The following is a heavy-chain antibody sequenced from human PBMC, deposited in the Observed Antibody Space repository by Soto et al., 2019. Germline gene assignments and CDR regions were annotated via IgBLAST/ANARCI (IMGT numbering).Heavy chain of an antibody. CDR3: ARDSSIAPRTLDY. J-gene: IGHJ4*02. CDR2: IYPGDSDT. V-gene: IGHV5-51*01. D-gene: IGHD6-6*01. Sequence: GESLKISCKASGYSFTSYWIAWVRQVPGKGLEWMGIIYPGDSDTRYSPSFQGQVTISAAKNSLYLQMNSLRAEDTAVYYCARDSSIAPRTLDYWGQGTLVTVSS. CDR1: GYSFTSYW.